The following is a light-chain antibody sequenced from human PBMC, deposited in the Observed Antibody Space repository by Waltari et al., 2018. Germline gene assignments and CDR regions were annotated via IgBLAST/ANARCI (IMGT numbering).Light chain of an antibody. Sequence: DIQMTQSPSSLSASVGDRVTITCRASQTISNYLNWYQQKPGKAPKLLIYAASSLQSGVPSRFSGSGSGTDFTLTISSLQPEDFATYFCQQSYGTPYRAFGQGTRLEIK. CDR1: QTISNY. CDR2: AAS. CDR3: QQSYGTPYRA. J-gene: IGKJ2*01. V-gene: IGKV1-39*01.